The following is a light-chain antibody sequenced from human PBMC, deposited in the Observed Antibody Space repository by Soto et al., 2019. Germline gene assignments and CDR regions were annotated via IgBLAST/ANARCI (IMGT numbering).Light chain of an antibody. CDR3: QQYGSSPLT. V-gene: IGKV3-20*01. CDR1: QSVSSSH. CDR2: GAS. J-gene: IGKJ4*01. Sequence: EIVLTQSPGTLSLSPGERATLSCRASQSVSSSHLAWYQQKPGQAPRLLIYGASSRATDSPDRFSGSGSGTDCTLTISRLEPEDFAVYYCQQYGSSPLTFGGGTKVEVK.